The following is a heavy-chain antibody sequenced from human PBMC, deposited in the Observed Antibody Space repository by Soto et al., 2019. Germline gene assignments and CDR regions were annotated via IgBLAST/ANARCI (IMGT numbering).Heavy chain of an antibody. CDR2: INPNSGGT. Sequence: GASVKVSCKASGYTFTGYYMHWVRQAPGQGLEWMGWINPNSGGTNYAQKFQGWATMTRDTSISTAYMELSRLRSDDTAVYYCARGAKAPTRFLEWLFKGWQGYYYYYYGMDVWGQGTTVTVSS. V-gene: IGHV1-2*04. J-gene: IGHJ6*02. CDR1: GYTFTGYY. D-gene: IGHD3-3*01. CDR3: ARGAKAPTRFLEWLFKGWQGYYYYYYGMDV.